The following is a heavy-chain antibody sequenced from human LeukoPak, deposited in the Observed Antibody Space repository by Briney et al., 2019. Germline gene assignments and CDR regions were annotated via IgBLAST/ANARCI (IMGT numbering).Heavy chain of an antibody. D-gene: IGHD3-10*01. V-gene: IGHV3-23*01. Sequence: GGSLRLSCAASGFTFSSYAMSELRQAPGKGLEWGSAIIGSGGSTYYADSVKGRFTISRDNSQNTLYLQMNSLRAEDTAVYYCAKNWFGESYDAFDIWGQGTMVTVSS. CDR3: AKNWFGESYDAFDI. CDR1: GFTFSSYA. J-gene: IGHJ3*02. CDR2: IIGSGGST.